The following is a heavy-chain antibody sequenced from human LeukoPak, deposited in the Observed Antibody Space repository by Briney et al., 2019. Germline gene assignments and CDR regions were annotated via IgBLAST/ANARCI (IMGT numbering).Heavy chain of an antibody. V-gene: IGHV4-59*01. Sequence: ASDTLSLTCTVSGGSISSFYWSWIRQPPGKGLEYIGYISYSETTSYNPSLKSRVTISVDTSKNQFSLKLTSVTAADTAVYYCARDKGLPQAFDIWGQGTMVTVSS. CDR1: GGSISSFY. D-gene: IGHD5/OR15-5a*01. J-gene: IGHJ3*02. CDR3: ARDKGLPQAFDI. CDR2: ISYSETT.